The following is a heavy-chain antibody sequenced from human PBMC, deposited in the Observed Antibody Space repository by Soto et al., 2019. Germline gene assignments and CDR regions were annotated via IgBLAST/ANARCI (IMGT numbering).Heavy chain of an antibody. V-gene: IGHV3-33*08. J-gene: IGHJ4*02. CDR3: ARDADTTGHYSHFDL. Sequence: QVQLVESGGGVVQPGGSLRLSCAASGFTFSYYGFHWVRQAPGKGLEWVAVMHTGGNEKYYVDSVKGRFTVSRDDSSNMVYLEMSGLRAEDTAEYFCARDADTTGHYSHFDLWGRGALVAV. CDR2: MHTGGNEK. CDR1: GFTFSYYG. D-gene: IGHD3-9*01.